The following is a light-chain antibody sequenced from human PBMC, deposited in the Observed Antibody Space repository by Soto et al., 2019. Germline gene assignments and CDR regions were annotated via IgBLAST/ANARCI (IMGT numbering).Light chain of an antibody. V-gene: IGKV3-15*01. Sequence: IVMTQSPATLSVSPGERVTLSCRASQSVSSNLAWYHQKPGQAPRVLIYGASTRATGVPARFSGSGSGTEFTLTISGLQSEDFAVYYCQQYNSWLTFGGGTKVDIK. J-gene: IGKJ4*01. CDR1: QSVSSN. CDR3: QQYNSWLT. CDR2: GAS.